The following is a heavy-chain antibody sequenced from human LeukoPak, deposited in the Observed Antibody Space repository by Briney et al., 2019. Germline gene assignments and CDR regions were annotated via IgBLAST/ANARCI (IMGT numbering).Heavy chain of an antibody. CDR1: GGSFSGYY. D-gene: IGHD6-19*01. J-gene: IGHJ3*02. Sequence: LTCAVYGGSFSGYYWSWVRQAPGKGLEWVSIIYSGGSTYYADSVKGRFTISRDNSKNTLYLQMNSLRAEDTAVYYCAREAVAGVDAFDIWGQGTMVTVSS. V-gene: IGHV3-53*01. CDR3: AREAVAGVDAFDI. CDR2: IYSGGST.